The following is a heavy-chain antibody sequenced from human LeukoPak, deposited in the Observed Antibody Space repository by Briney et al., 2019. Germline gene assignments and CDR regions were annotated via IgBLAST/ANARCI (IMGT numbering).Heavy chain of an antibody. V-gene: IGHV3-21*01. Sequence: GGSLRLPCAASGFTFSSYSMNWVRQAPGKGLEWVSSISSSSSYIYYADSVKGRFTISRDNAKNSLYLQMNSLRAEDTAVYYCARDSAILRFLEWLSWGQGTLVTVSS. CDR1: GFTFSSYS. CDR2: ISSSSSYI. CDR3: ARDSAILRFLEWLS. D-gene: IGHD3-3*01. J-gene: IGHJ5*02.